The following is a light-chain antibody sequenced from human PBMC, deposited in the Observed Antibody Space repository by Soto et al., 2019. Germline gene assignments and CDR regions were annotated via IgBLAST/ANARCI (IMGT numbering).Light chain of an antibody. CDR2: DAS. CDR3: QQDSSSSLT. J-gene: IGKJ1*01. V-gene: IGKV3-20*01. CDR1: QSISNK. Sequence: EMVITQSPGTLSVSPGERATLSCRASQSISNKLAWYQQKAGQAPRLVIYDASSRATGIPDRFSASGSGTDFTLTISRLEPEDFAVYYCQQDSSSSLTFGQGTKVDIK.